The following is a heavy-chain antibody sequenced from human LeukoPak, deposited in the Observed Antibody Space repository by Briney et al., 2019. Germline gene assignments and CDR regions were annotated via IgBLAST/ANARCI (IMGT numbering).Heavy chain of an antibody. CDR2: INPNSGAT. D-gene: IGHD6-6*01. J-gene: IGHJ4*02. Sequence: ASVKVSCEASGYTFTAYYIHWVRQAPGQGLEWMGWINPNSGATGYAQKFQDWVTVTRDTSISTAYVELSRLRPDDTAVYYCARGVFDWGQGTLVTVSS. V-gene: IGHV1-2*04. CDR1: GYTFTAYY. CDR3: ARGVFD.